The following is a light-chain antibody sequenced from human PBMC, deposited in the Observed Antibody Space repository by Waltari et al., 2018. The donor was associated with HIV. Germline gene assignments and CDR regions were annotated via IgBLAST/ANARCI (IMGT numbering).Light chain of an antibody. J-gene: IGLJ1*01. Sequence: QSALTQPASVSGSPGQSITISCTGSSSDVGGHDYVSWYQQHPGKAPKLMIYGVSNRPSGVSNRFSGSKSDNTASLTISGLQAEDEADYYCSSYTSSSLYVFGTGTKVTVL. V-gene: IGLV2-14*03. CDR3: SSYTSSSLYV. CDR2: GVS. CDR1: SSDVGGHDY.